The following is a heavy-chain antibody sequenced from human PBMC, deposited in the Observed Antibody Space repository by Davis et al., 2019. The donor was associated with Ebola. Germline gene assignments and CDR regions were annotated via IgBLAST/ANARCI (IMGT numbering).Heavy chain of an antibody. D-gene: IGHD6-13*01. CDR2: IWYDGSRE. V-gene: IGHV3-33*01. Sequence: GEFLKISCVASGFSFNSYGMHWVRQAPGKGLEWLAVIWYDGSREFSADSMKGRFTISRDNSRDTLFLQMNSLRVEDTGVYFCARVGEGVAALWGQGILVTVSS. CDR3: ARVGEGVAAL. J-gene: IGHJ4*02. CDR1: GFSFNSYG.